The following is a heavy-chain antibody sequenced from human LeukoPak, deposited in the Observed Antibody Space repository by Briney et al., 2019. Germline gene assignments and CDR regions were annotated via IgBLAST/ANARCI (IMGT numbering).Heavy chain of an antibody. CDR3: ARGSCSWYLQPFDY. J-gene: IGHJ4*02. CDR1: GFTFSSYA. Sequence: PGGSLRLSCAASGFTFSSYAMRWVRQAPGKGLEYVSAISSNGGSTYYANSVKGRFTISRDNSKNTLYLQMGSLRAEDMAVYYCARGSCSWYLQPFDYWGQGTLVTVSS. V-gene: IGHV3-64*01. CDR2: ISSNGGST. D-gene: IGHD6-13*01.